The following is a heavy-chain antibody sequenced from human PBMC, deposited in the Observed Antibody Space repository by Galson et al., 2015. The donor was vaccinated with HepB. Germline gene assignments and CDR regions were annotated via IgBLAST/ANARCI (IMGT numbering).Heavy chain of an antibody. CDR3: ARTMYQLLCCDAFEI. D-gene: IGHD2-2*01. CDR2: IKQDGSEK. V-gene: IGHV3-7*03. Sequence: SLRLSCAASGFTFSSYWMSWVRQAPGKGLEWVANIKQDGSEKYYVDSVKGRFTISRDNAKNSLYLQMNSLRAEDTAVYYCARTMYQLLCCDAFEIWGQGTMVTVSS. CDR1: GFTFSSYW. J-gene: IGHJ3*02.